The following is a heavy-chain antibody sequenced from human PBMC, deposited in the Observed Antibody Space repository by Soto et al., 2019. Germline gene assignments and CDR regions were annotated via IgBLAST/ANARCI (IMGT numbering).Heavy chain of an antibody. CDR1: GHTLNDLS. V-gene: IGHV1-24*01. J-gene: IGHJ3*01. CDR2: FNPEEEET. Sequence: ASVKVSCKVSGHTLNDLSIHWVRQAPGKGLEWMGGFNPEEEETIYAQKFQGRVTMTEDTTAETAYMELSSLRSDDTAVYYCAIVGGYNYVNDVFDFWGQGTVVTVSS. CDR3: AIVGGYNYVNDVFDF. D-gene: IGHD5-18*01.